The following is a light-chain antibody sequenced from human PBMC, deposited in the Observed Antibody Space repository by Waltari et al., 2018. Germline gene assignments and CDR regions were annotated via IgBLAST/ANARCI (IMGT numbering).Light chain of an antibody. CDR3: QQYDGEVVT. J-gene: IGKJ4*01. V-gene: IGKV3-20*01. CDR2: GTS. Sequence: CRAKQSVTSSSVSWYQQKLGQAPRLLIYGTSSRATGIPDRFSGSGSGTDFTLTISRLEPEDFAVYYCQQYDGEVVTFGGGTKVEI. CDR1: QSVTSSS.